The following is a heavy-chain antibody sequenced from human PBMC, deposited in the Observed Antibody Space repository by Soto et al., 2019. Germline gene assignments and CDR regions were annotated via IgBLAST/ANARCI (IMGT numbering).Heavy chain of an antibody. J-gene: IGHJ6*02. V-gene: IGHV3-48*02. CDR2: ISSSSSTI. CDR3: VRVIITIGYYYYGMDV. CDR1: GFTFSSYS. Sequence: GGSLRLSCAASGFTFSSYSMNWVRQAPGKGLEWVSYISSSSSTIYYADSVKGRFTISRDNAKNSLYLQMNSLRDEDTAVYYCVRVIITIGYYYYGMDVWGQGTTVTVSS. D-gene: IGHD3-16*01.